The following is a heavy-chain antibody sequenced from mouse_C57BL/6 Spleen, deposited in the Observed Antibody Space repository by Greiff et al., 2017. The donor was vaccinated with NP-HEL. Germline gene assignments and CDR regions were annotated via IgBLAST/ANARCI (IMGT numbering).Heavy chain of an antibody. V-gene: IGHV1-72*01. CDR1: GYTFTSYW. CDR2: IDPNSGGT. J-gene: IGHJ2*01. D-gene: IGHD2-2*01. Sequence: QVQLKQPGAELVKPGASVKLSCKASGYTFTSYWMHWVKQRPGRGLEWIGRIDPNSGGTKYNEKFKSKATLTVDKPSSTAYMQLSSLTSEDSAVYYCARYGIYYGYDDGPFDYWGQGTTLTVSS. CDR3: ARYGIYYGYDDGPFDY.